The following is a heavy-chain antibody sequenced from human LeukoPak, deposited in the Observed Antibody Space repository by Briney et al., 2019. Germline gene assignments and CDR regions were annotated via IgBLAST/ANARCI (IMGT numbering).Heavy chain of an antibody. Sequence: PSETLSLTCAVYGGSFSGYYWSWILQPPGKGLEWIGEINHSGSTNYNPSLKSRVTISVDTSKNQFSLKLSSVTAADTAVYYCARGGPMAAEAAAGTKGDYWGQGTLVTVSS. CDR3: ARGGPMAAEAAAGTKGDY. V-gene: IGHV4-34*01. CDR1: GGSFSGYY. J-gene: IGHJ4*02. CDR2: INHSGST. D-gene: IGHD6-13*01.